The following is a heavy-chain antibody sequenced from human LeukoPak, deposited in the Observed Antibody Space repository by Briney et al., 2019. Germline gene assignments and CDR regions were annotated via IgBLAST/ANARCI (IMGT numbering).Heavy chain of an antibody. Sequence: SETLSLTCTVSGGSISSYYWSWIRQPAGKGLEWIGRIYTSGSTNYNPSLKSRVTMSVDTSKNQFSLKLSSVTAADTAVYYCARASTDYYGSGSYPYCFDYWGQGTLVTVYS. CDR2: IYTSGST. V-gene: IGHV4-4*07. J-gene: IGHJ4*02. CDR3: ARASTDYYGSGSYPYCFDY. CDR1: GGSISSYY. D-gene: IGHD3-10*01.